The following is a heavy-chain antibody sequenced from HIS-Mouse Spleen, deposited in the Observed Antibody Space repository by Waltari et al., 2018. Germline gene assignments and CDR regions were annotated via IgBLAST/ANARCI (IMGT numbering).Heavy chain of an antibody. D-gene: IGHD6-19*01. CDR3: AKASSGWLDY. CDR2: ISYDGSNK. Sequence: QVQLVESGGGVVQPGRSLRLSCAASGFTFSSYGMHWVRQAPGKGLGGLAVISYDGSNKYYADSVKGRFTISRDNSKNTLYLQMNSLRAEDTAVYYCAKASSGWLDYWGQGTLVTVSS. CDR1: GFTFSSYG. V-gene: IGHV3-30*18. J-gene: IGHJ4*02.